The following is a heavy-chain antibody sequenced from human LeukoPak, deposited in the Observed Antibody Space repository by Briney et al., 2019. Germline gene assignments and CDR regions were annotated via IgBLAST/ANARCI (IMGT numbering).Heavy chain of an antibody. J-gene: IGHJ4*02. CDR1: GFSFSLYP. V-gene: IGHV3-48*01. Sequence: GGSLRLSCAASGFSFSLYPMNWVRQAPGKGLEWLSNIRDSGGEMYYADSVKGRFTITRDNAKNTLYLQMNGLRVEDTAVYFCARDHNWTFDFWGRGSLVTVSS. D-gene: IGHD1-1*01. CDR2: IRDSGGEM. CDR3: ARDHNWTFDF.